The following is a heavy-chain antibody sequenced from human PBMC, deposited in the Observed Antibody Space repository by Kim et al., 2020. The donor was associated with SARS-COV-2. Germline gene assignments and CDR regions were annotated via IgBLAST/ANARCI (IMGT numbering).Heavy chain of an antibody. CDR3: ARSRNFDWLYKYYFDY. V-gene: IGHV4-34*01. J-gene: IGHJ4*02. Sequence: LKSRVTISVDTSKNQFSLKLSSVTAAETAVYYCARSRNFDWLYKYYFDYWGQGTLVTVSS. D-gene: IGHD3-9*01.